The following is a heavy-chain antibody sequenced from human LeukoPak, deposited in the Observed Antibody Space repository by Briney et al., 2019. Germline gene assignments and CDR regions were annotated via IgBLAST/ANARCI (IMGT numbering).Heavy chain of an antibody. CDR2: IIPIFGTA. CDR1: GGTFSSYA. V-gene: IGHV1-69*01. J-gene: IGHJ3*02. D-gene: IGHD3-3*01. Sequence: GSSVKVSCRASGGTFSSYAISWVRQAPGQGLEWMGGIIPIFGTANYAQKFQGRVTITADESTSTAYMELSRLRSDDTAVYYCANLPPWSRGAFDIWGQGTMVTVSS. CDR3: ANLPPWSRGAFDI.